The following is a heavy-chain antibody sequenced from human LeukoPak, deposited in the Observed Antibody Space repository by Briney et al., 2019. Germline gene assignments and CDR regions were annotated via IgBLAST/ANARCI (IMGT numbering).Heavy chain of an antibody. D-gene: IGHD1-26*01. CDR3: ARGGRRISDYGMDV. V-gene: IGHV4-30-2*01. J-gene: IGHJ6*04. CDR1: GGSISSGGYS. CDR2: IYHSGST. Sequence: PSETLSLTCAVSGGSISSGGYSWSWIRQPSGKGLEWIGYIYHSGSTYYNPSLKSRVTISVDRSKNQFSLRLSSVTAADTAVYNCARGGRRISDYGMDVWGKGTTVTVSS.